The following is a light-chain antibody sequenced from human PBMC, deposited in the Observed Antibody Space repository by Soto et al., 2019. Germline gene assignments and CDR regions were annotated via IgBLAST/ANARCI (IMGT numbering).Light chain of an antibody. CDR2: EVT. Sequence: QSVLTQPASVSGSPGQSIAISCTGTRSDVGAYNYVSWYQQHPGKAPKVNNSEVTNRPSRASNRFSGHKSATTASLTLSGLQAEDEADYYCSSFSRRFTSVFGNGRKVTVL. V-gene: IGLV2-14*01. CDR3: SSFSRRFTSV. J-gene: IGLJ1*01. CDR1: RSDVGAYNY.